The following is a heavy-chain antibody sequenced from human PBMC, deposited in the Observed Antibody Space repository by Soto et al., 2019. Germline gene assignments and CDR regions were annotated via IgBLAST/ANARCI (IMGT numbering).Heavy chain of an antibody. CDR3: AKELYFDWLHYFDY. Sequence: PGGSLRLSCAASGFTFDDYAMHWVRQAPGKGLEWVSGISWNSGSIGYADSVKGRFTISRDNAKNSLYLQMNSLRAEDTALYYCAKELYFDWLHYFDYWGQGTLVTISS. CDR1: GFTFDDYA. D-gene: IGHD3-9*01. J-gene: IGHJ4*02. V-gene: IGHV3-9*01. CDR2: ISWNSGSI.